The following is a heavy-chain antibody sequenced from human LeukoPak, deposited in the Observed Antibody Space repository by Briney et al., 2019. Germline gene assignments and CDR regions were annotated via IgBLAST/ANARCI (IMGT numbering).Heavy chain of an antibody. Sequence: GGSLRLSCAASGFTFSSYGMHWVRQAPGKGLEWVAFIRYDGSNKYYADSVKGRFTISRDNSKNTLYLQMNSLRAEDTAVYYCARSIRGYSYVLDYWGQGTLVTVSS. V-gene: IGHV3-30*02. CDR2: IRYDGSNK. CDR3: ARSIRGYSYVLDY. J-gene: IGHJ4*02. CDR1: GFTFSSYG. D-gene: IGHD5-18*01.